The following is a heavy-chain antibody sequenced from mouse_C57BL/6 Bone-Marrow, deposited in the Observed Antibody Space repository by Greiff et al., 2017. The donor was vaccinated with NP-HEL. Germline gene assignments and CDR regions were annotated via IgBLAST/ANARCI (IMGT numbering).Heavy chain of an antibody. Sequence: LVKPGPSVKISCKASGFTFTDYYMHWVKQSHGKSLEWIGLVYPYNGGTSYNQKFKGKATLTVDTSSSTAYMELNSLTSEDSAVYYCARPSYYGSSSFAYWGQGTLVTVSA. V-gene: IGHV1-36*01. CDR2: VYPYNGGT. CDR3: ARPSYYGSSSFAY. CDR1: GFTFTDYY. D-gene: IGHD1-1*01. J-gene: IGHJ3*01.